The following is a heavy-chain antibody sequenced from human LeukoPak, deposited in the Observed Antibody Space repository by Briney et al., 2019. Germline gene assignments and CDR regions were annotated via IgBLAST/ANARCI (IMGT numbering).Heavy chain of an antibody. V-gene: IGHV5-51*01. D-gene: IGHD2-2*01. J-gene: IGHJ4*02. CDR3: VRHLSDITSCPNY. Sequence: PGESLQISCKGSGYPFATYWIGWARQMPGKGLEWMGIIYPGDSRTTYRPSFQGQVTISADKSIRTAYLQWNSLKASDTAIYYCVRHLSDITSCPNYWGPGTLITVAS. CDR2: IYPGDSRT. CDR1: GYPFATYW.